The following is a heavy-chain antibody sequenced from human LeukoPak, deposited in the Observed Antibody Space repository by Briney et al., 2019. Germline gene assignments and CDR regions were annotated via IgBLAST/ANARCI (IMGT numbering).Heavy chain of an antibody. CDR1: GYTFTSYG. D-gene: IGHD4-11*01. Sequence: ASVKVSCKASGYTFTSYGISWVRQAPGQGREWMGWISAYNGNTNYAQKLQGRVTMTTDTSTSTAYMELRSLRSDDTAVYYCARDYSNYDSSWFDPWGQGTLVTVSS. V-gene: IGHV1-18*01. CDR2: ISAYNGNT. CDR3: ARDYSNYDSSWFDP. J-gene: IGHJ5*02.